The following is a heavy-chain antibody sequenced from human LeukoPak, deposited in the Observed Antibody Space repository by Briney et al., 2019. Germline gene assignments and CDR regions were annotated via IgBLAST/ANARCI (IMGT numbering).Heavy chain of an antibody. CDR1: GGSIRGYY. J-gene: IGHJ4*02. CDR3: ARYGFYHFDS. Sequence: SETLSLTCTDSGGSIRGYYWSWVRQPPGRGLEFIGHVHYTGSTYYNPSLKSRVAISLDTPKNQFSLKLSSVTAADTAVYYCARYGFYHFDSWGQGTRVTVSS. D-gene: IGHD3-3*01. CDR2: VHYTGST. V-gene: IGHV4-59*01.